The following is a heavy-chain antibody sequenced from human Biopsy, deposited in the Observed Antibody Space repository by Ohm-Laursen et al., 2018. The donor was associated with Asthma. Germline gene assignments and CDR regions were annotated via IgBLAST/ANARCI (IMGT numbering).Heavy chain of an antibody. CDR1: GGTFNTYV. Sequence: ESSVKVSCKSLGGTFNTYVIGWVRQAPGQGLERMGGINSVFGTITYPQKFQDRATITADDSTSTVYMELSSLRSEDTAVDYCARKAGSCISRTCYSLDFWGQGTLVTVSS. J-gene: IGHJ4*02. V-gene: IGHV1-69*01. D-gene: IGHD2-2*01. CDR2: INSVFGTI. CDR3: ARKAGSCISRTCYSLDF.